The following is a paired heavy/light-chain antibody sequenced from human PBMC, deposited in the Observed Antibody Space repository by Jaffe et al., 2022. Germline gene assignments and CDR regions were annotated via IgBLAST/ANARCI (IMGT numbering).Heavy chain of an antibody. D-gene: IGHD7-27*01. CDR1: GFTFVDYG. Sequence: EVHLEESGGGLVQPGRSLRLSCRVSGFTFVDYGLTWFRQPPGKGLEWVSLTRSNSYGGETLYAASVQGRFSFLRSDSNTNAYLQMNSLKPEDTAIYFCTRWTQTGTSTRFDSWGQGTLVTVSS. J-gene: IGHJ4*02. CDR3: TRWTQTGTSTRFDS. V-gene: IGHV3-49*03. CDR2: TRSNSYGGET.
Light chain of an antibody. CDR1: QSLVYSDGKTY. CDR2: GVS. J-gene: IGKJ1*01. Sequence: DIVMTQTPLSLSLTPGQPASISCRSSQSLVYSDGKTYLSWFLQKPGQSPQLLIHGVSNRFSGVSDRFSGSGSGTVYTLKISRVEAEDVGLYYCMQHVEAPWTFGQGTKVEIK. V-gene: IGKV2D-29*02. CDR3: MQHVEAPWT.